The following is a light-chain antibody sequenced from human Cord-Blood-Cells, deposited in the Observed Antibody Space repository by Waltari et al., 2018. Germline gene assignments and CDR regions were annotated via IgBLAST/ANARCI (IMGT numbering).Light chain of an antibody. Sequence: QSVLTQPPPASGTPGQTVTISCSGSSSNIGSNSVNWYQQLPGTAPKLLIYRNKQRPSGVPDRFSGAKSGTSAALAISGLRSEDEADYYCAAWDDSLSGNWVFGGGTKLTVL. V-gene: IGLV1-47*01. CDR2: RNK. CDR1: SSNIGSNS. CDR3: AAWDDSLSGNWV. J-gene: IGLJ3*02.